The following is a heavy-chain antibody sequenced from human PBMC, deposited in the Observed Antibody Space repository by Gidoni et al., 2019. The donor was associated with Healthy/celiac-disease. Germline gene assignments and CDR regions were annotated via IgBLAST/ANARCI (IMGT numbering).Heavy chain of an antibody. J-gene: IGHJ6*03. CDR2: IYYSGST. D-gene: IGHD3-3*01. Sequence: QVQLQESGPGLVKPSETLSLTCTVSGGSISSYYWSWIRQPPGKGLEWIGYIYYSGSTNYNPSLKSRVTISVDTSKNQFSLKLSSVTAADTAVYYCARGADFWSGLYYMDVWGKGTTVTVSS. CDR1: GGSISSYY. CDR3: ARGADFWSGLYYMDV. V-gene: IGHV4-59*01.